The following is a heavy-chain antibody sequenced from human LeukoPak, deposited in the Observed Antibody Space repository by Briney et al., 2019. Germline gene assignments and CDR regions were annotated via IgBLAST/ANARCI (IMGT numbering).Heavy chain of an antibody. D-gene: IGHD2-15*01. CDR1: GFTFSSYA. Sequence: GRSLRLSCAASGFTFSSYAMHWVRQAPGKGLEWVSSISSSSSYIYYADSVKGRFTISRDNAKNSLYLQMNSLKTEDTAVYYCTTVLGYCSGGSCYSSEDYWGQGTLVTVSS. CDR2: ISSSSSYI. V-gene: IGHV3-21*03. CDR3: TTVLGYCSGGSCYSSEDY. J-gene: IGHJ4*02.